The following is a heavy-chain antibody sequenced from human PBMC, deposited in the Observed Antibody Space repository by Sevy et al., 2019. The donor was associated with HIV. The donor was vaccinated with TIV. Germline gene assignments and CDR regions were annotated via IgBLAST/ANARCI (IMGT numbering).Heavy chain of an antibody. CDR1: GFTFSGSA. J-gene: IGHJ3*02. D-gene: IGHD3-22*01. CDR3: TRAAPYDSGAFDI. CDR2: IRSKANSYAT. Sequence: GGSLRLSCAASGFTFSGSAMHWVRQASGKGLEWVGRIRSKANSYATAYAASVKGRFTISRDDSKNTAYLQMNSLKTEDMAVYYCTRAAPYDSGAFDIWGQGTMVTVSS. V-gene: IGHV3-73*01.